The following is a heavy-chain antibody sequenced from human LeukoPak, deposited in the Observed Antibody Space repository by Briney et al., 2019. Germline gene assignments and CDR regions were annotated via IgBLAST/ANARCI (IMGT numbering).Heavy chain of an antibody. CDR2: ISSSGSTI. V-gene: IGHV3-48*03. CDR3: ARGDGYNSQNPFFDY. D-gene: IGHD5-24*01. J-gene: IGHJ4*02. CDR1: GFTFSSYE. Sequence: GGSLRLSCAASGFTFSSYEMNWVRQAPGKGLEWVSYISSSGSTIYYADSVKGRFTISRDNAKNSLYLQMNSLRAENTAVYYCARGDGYNSQNPFFDYWGQGTLVTVSS.